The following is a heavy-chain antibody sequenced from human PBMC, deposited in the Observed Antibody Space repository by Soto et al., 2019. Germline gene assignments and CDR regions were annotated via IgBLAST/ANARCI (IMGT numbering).Heavy chain of an antibody. CDR3: AREAAADDFDY. J-gene: IGHJ4*02. CDR2: IKQDGSEK. D-gene: IGHD6-13*01. V-gene: IGHV3-7*05. Sequence: EVQLVESGGGLVQPGGSLRLSCAASGFTFSSYWMSWVRQAPGKGLEWVANIKQDGSEKYYVDSVKGRFTISRGNAKNSLYLQMNSLRAEDTAVYYCAREAAADDFDYWGQGTLVTVSS. CDR1: GFTFSSYW.